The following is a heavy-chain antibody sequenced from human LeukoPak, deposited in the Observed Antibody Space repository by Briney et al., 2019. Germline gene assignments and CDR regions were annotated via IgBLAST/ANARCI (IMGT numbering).Heavy chain of an antibody. CDR3: ARDTRSVGSGTYYPFYYGMDV. CDR1: GFTFSSYG. Sequence: GGSLRLSCAASGFTFSSYGMHWVRQAPGKGLEWVAVIWYDGSNKYYVDSAKGRFTISRDNSKNTLFLQLNSLRAEDTAVYYCARDTRSVGSGTYYPFYYGMDVWGQGTTVTVSS. J-gene: IGHJ6*02. V-gene: IGHV3-33*02. D-gene: IGHD3-10*01. CDR2: IWYDGSNK.